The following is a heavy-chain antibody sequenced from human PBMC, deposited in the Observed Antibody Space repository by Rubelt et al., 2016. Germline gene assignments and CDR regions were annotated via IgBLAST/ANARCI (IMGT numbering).Heavy chain of an antibody. D-gene: IGHD3-9*01. CDR1: GGSISSYY. V-gene: IGHV4-59*08. Sequence: VKPSETLSLTCTVSGGSISSYYWSWIRQPPGKGLEWIGYIYYSGSTNYNPSLKSRVTISVDTSKNQFSLKLSSVTAADTAVYYCARGLWGRLYYDIFFDAFDIWGQGTMVTVSS. J-gene: IGHJ3*02. CDR2: IYYSGST. CDR3: ARGLWGRLYYDIFFDAFDI.